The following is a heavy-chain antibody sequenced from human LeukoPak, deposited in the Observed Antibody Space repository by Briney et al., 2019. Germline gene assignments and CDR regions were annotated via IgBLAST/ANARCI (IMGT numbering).Heavy chain of an antibody. CDR1: GGSISSGDYY. Sequence: SETLSLTCTVSGGSISSGDYYWSWIRQHPGKGLEWTGYIYYSGSTYYNPSLKSRVTISVDTSKNQFSLKLSSVTAADTAVYYCARVLRSSGSPDYWGQGTLVTVSS. D-gene: IGHD3-22*01. CDR2: IYYSGST. CDR3: ARVLRSSGSPDY. J-gene: IGHJ4*02. V-gene: IGHV4-31*02.